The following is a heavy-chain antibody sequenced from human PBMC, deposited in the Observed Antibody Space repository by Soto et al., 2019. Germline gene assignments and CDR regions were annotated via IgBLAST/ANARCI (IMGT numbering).Heavy chain of an antibody. Sequence: ASVKVSCKASGYKFSSYAIHWVRQAPGQRLEWMGWINVGNGNTKYSQKFHDRVTIIRDTSADTAYMEVSSLRSEDTAVYYCARPEETYNDVLLGMDLYYYSFGRDVGAQGTTVTVS. CDR1: GYKFSSYA. V-gene: IGHV1-3*01. D-gene: IGHD3-3*01. J-gene: IGHJ6*02. CDR3: ARPEETYNDVLLGMDLYYYSFGRDV. CDR2: INVGNGNT.